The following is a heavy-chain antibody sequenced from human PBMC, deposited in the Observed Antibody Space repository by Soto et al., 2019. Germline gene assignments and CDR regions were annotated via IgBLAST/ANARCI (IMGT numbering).Heavy chain of an antibody. D-gene: IGHD3-3*01. CDR3: ARDTFWSGYHYYYYYGMDV. Sequence: SDTLSLTCTVSGGSISSGDYYWSWIRQPPGKGLEWIGYIYYSGSTYYNPSLKSRVTISVDTSKNQFSLKLSSVTAADTAVYYCARDTFWSGYHYYYYYGMDVWGQGTTVTVSS. CDR2: IYYSGST. J-gene: IGHJ6*02. CDR1: GGSISSGDYY. V-gene: IGHV4-30-4*02.